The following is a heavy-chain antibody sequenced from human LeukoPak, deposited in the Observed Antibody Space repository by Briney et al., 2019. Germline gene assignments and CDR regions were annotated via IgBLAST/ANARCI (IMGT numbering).Heavy chain of an antibody. J-gene: IGHJ6*04. CDR2: ISSSGSTI. Sequence: GGSLRLSCAASGFTFNKYNMNWVRQAPGKGLEWVSSISSSGSTIYYADSVKGRFTISRDNAKNSLYLQMNSLRAEDTAVYYCAELGITMIGGVWGKGTTVTISS. V-gene: IGHV3-48*03. CDR1: GFTFNKYN. CDR3: AELGITMIGGV. D-gene: IGHD3-10*02.